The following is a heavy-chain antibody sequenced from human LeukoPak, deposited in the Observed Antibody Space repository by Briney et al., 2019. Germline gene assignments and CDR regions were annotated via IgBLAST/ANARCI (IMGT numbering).Heavy chain of an antibody. CDR3: ARMSAMGYCTNGVCPPSDY. CDR2: INPNSGGT. CDR1: GYTFIGYY. D-gene: IGHD2-8*01. V-gene: IGHV1-2*02. Sequence: ASVKVSCKASGYTFIGYYMHWVRQAPGQGLEWMGWINPNSGGTNYAQKFQGRVTMTRDTSISTAYMELSRLRSDDTAVYYCARMSAMGYCTNGVCPPSDYWGQGTLVTVSS. J-gene: IGHJ4*02.